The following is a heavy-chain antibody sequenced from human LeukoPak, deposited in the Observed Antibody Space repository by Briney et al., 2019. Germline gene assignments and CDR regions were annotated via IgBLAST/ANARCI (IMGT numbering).Heavy chain of an antibody. Sequence: GGSLRLSCVGSGFTFSDYWATWVRQAPGKGLEWVANIDPDGSHQYYVDSVKGRFTISRDNAKNSLYLQMISLRAEDTAMYYCARVGLGVGSGRKASGLDPWGQGTLVIVSS. CDR2: IDPDGSHQ. J-gene: IGHJ5*02. CDR1: GFTFSDYW. CDR3: ARVGLGVGSGRKASGLDP. D-gene: IGHD3-10*01. V-gene: IGHV3-7*01.